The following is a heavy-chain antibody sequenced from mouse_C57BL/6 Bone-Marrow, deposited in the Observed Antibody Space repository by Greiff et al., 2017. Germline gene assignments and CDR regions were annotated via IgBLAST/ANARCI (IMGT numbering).Heavy chain of an antibody. V-gene: IGHV1-81*01. CDR3: ARRRYDGSSSWFAY. CDR2: IYPRSGNT. CDR1: GYTFTSYG. J-gene: IGHJ3*01. D-gene: IGHD1-1*01. Sequence: QVQLKESGAELARPGASVKLSCKASGYTFTSYGISWVKQRTGQGLEWIGEIYPRSGNTYYNEKFKGKATLTADKSSSTAYMELRSLTSEDSAVYFCARRRYDGSSSWFAYWGQGTLVTVSA.